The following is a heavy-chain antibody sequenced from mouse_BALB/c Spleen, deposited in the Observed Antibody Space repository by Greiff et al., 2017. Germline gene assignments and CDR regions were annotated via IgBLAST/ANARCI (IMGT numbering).Heavy chain of an antibody. CDR3: APYDGYYV. D-gene: IGHD2-3*01. CDR2: IDPANGNT. Sequence: EVKVEESGAELVKPGASVKLSCTASGFNIKDTYMHWVKQRPEQGLEWIGRIDPANGNTKYDPKFQGKATITADTSSNTAYLQLSSLTSEDTAVYYCAPYDGYYVWGQGTTLTVSS. V-gene: IGHV14-3*02. J-gene: IGHJ2*01. CDR1: GFNIKDTY.